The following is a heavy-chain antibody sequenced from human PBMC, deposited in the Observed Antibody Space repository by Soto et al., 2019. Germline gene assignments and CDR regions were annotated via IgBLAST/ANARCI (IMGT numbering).Heavy chain of an antibody. CDR3: ARGLLYATAYLDY. CDR2: IIPVVGTT. Sequence: QVQLVQSGAEVKKPGSSVKVSCKASGDTFTTNSLNWVRQAPGQGLEWMGGIIPVVGTTKYAQKYQDRVTITGDKSTTPAYMELSSLSSDDTAVYYCARGLLYATAYLDYWGQGTPVTVSS. V-gene: IGHV1-69*06. D-gene: IGHD2-8*01. J-gene: IGHJ4*02. CDR1: GDTFTTNS.